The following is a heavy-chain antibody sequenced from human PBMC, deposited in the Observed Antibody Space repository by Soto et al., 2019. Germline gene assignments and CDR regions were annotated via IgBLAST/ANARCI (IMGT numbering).Heavy chain of an antibody. J-gene: IGHJ6*02. CDR2: INHSGST. Sequence: SETLSLTCAVYGGSFSGYYWSWIRQPPGKGLEWIGEINHSGSTNYNPSLKSRVTISVDTSKNQFSLKLSSVTAADTAVYYCARMRVLRYFDWLSTYYYGMDVWGQGTTVTVSS. D-gene: IGHD3-9*01. CDR3: ARMRVLRYFDWLSTYYYGMDV. CDR1: GGSFSGYY. V-gene: IGHV4-34*01.